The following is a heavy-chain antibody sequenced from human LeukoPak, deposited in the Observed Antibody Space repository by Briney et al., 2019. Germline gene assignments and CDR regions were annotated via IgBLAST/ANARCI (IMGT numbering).Heavy chain of an antibody. CDR1: GGSISSSSYY. Sequence: SETLSLTCTVSGGSISSSSYYWGWFRQPPGKGLEWIGSIYYSGSTYYNPSLKSRVTISVDTSKNQFSLKLSSVTAADTAVYYCAKGRKDFDTNLGPFDSWGQGILVTVSS. J-gene: IGHJ4*02. CDR3: AKGRKDFDTNLGPFDS. CDR2: IYYSGST. D-gene: IGHD3-9*01. V-gene: IGHV4-39*07.